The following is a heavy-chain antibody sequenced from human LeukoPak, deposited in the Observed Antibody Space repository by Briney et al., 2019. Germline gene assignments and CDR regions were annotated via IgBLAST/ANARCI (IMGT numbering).Heavy chain of an antibody. CDR3: AREGHTAMPKEWWFDP. CDR1: GGTFSSYA. D-gene: IGHD5-18*01. V-gene: IGHV1-69*04. J-gene: IGHJ5*02. CDR2: IIPILGIA. Sequence: SVKVSCKASGGTFSSYAISWVRQAPGQGLEWMGRIIPILGIANYAQKFQGRVTITADKSTSTAYMELSSLRSEDTAVYYCAREGHTAMPKEWWFDPWGQGTLVTVSS.